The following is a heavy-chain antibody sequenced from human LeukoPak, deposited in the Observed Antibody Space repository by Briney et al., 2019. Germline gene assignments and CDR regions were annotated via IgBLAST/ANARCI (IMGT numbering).Heavy chain of an antibody. V-gene: IGHV4-39*01. J-gene: IGHJ4*02. CDR3: TRLVAVARHYFDY. Sequence: SETLSLTCTVSGGSISSSSYYWGWIRQPPGKGLEWIGSIYYSGSTYYNPSLKSRVTISVDTSKNQFSLRLSSVTAADTAVYYCTRLVAVARHYFDYWGQGTLVTVSS. CDR2: IYYSGST. D-gene: IGHD6-19*01. CDR1: GGSISSSSYY.